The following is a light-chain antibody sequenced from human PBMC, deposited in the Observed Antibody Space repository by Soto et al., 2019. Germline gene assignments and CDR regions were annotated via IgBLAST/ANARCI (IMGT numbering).Light chain of an antibody. CDR2: AAS. V-gene: IGKV1-39*01. J-gene: IGKJ4*01. CDR3: QQSYSIPSLT. Sequence: DLQMTQSPSSLSASVGDRVTITCRASQSISSYLNWYQQKPGKAPKLLIYAASSLQSGVPSRFSGSGSGTDFTLTISSLQPEDFATYYCQQSYSIPSLTFGGGTKVEVK. CDR1: QSISSY.